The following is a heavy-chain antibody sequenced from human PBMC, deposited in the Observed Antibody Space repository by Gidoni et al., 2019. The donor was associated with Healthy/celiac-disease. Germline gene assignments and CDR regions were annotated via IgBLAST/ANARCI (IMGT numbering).Heavy chain of an antibody. D-gene: IGHD6-6*01. V-gene: IGHV1-8*01. CDR3: ARVGGGARLPYYYYYMDV. J-gene: IGHJ6*03. CDR2: MNPNSGNT. CDR1: GYTFTSYD. Sequence: QVQLVQSGAEVKKPGASVKVSCKASGYTFTSYDLNWVRQATGQGLEWMGWMNPNSGNTGYAQKFQGRVTMTRNTSISTAYMELSSLRSEDTAVYYCARVGGGARLPYYYYYMDVWGKGTTVTVSS.